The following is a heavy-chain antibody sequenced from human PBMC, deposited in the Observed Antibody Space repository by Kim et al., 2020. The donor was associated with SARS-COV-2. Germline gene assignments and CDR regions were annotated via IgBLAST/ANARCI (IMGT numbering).Heavy chain of an antibody. V-gene: IGHV4-34*01. CDR3: ARGRCSGGSCYSLDYYYGMDV. CDR2: INHSGST. Sequence: SETLSLTCAVYGGSFSGYYWSWIRQPPGKGLEWIGEINHSGSTNYNPSLKSRVTISVDTSKNQFSLKLSSVTAADTAVYYCARGRCSGGSCYSLDYYYGMDVWGQGTTVTVSS. J-gene: IGHJ6*02. D-gene: IGHD2-15*01. CDR1: GGSFSGYY.